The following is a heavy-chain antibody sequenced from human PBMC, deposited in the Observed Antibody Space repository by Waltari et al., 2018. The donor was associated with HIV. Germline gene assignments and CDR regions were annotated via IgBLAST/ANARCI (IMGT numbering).Heavy chain of an antibody. CDR2: IKGETHGGTT. D-gene: IGHD2-2*02. CDR1: GFSPGTAR. Sequence: EMQLVEAGGDLVKPGGSGIPSWVASGFSPGTAREGWVRQAPAKGLEWVAHIKGETHGGTTDDAAAVKGRFTISRDASRNRVYLKMDSLKSDDSGVYYCTPWPSTSCYTCYDFWGQGTLVTVSS. J-gene: IGHJ4*02. V-gene: IGHV3-15*01. CDR3: TPWPSTSCYTCYDF.